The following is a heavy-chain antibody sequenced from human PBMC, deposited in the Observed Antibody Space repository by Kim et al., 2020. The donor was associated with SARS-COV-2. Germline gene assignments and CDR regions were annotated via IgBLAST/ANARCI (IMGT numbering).Heavy chain of an antibody. CDR2: IIPIFGTA. V-gene: IGHV1-69*13. J-gene: IGHJ4*02. D-gene: IGHD1-1*01. CDR3: ARVYEGNRVTTTGYCFDY. Sequence: SVKVSCKASGGTLSSYAISWVRQAPGQGLEWMGGIIPIFGTANYAQKFQGRVTITADESTSTAYMELSSLRSEDTAVYYCARVYEGNRVTTTGYCFDYWGQGTLVTVSS. CDR1: GGTLSSYA.